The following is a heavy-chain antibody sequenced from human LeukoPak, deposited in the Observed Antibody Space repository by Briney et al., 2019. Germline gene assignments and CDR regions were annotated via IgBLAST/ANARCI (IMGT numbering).Heavy chain of an antibody. V-gene: IGHV1-2*02. Sequence: AGVKVTCKATGYTFTVCYMHWVRQAPGQGIEWMGWINPNSGGTNYEQKFHGRVSMTRDTSITTVYLDLSRLRSDDTAGSYFPTYGYYTDGWGKGRTV. D-gene: IGHD3-10*01. CDR1: GYTFTVCY. J-gene: IGHJ6*03. CDR3: PTYGYYTDG. CDR2: INPNSGGT.